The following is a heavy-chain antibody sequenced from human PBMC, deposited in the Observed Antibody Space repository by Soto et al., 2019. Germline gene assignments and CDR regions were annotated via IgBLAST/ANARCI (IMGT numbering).Heavy chain of an antibody. D-gene: IGHD3-10*01. J-gene: IGHJ4*02. CDR3: VSVRGVNYFDY. V-gene: IGHV4-31*03. CDR2: IYYSGST. CDR1: GGSISSGDYY. Sequence: SETLSLTCTVSGGSISSGDYYWSWIRQPPGKGLEWIGYIYYSGSTYYNPSLKSRVTISVDTSKNQFSLKLSSVTAADTAVYYCVSVRGVNYFDYWGQGTLVTVSS.